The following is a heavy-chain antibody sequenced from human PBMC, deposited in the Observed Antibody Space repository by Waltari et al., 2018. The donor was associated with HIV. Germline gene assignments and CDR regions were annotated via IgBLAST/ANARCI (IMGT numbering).Heavy chain of an antibody. CDR2: IKSKTDGGTT. CDR3: TVEGAGPDSSGSALGN. J-gene: IGHJ4*02. CDR1: GFTFTNAW. V-gene: IGHV3-15*01. Sequence: EVQLVESGGGLVKPGGSLRLSCAGSGFTFTNAWMNWVRQGPWKGLGWIGRIKSKTDGGTTDYAAPVKGRFIISRDDSKNTLYLQMNSLKSEDTGVYYCTVEGAGPDSSGSALGNWGQGTLVVVSS. D-gene: IGHD3-22*01.